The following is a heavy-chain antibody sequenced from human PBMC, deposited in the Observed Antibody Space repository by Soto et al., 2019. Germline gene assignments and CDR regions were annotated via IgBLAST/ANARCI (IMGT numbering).Heavy chain of an antibody. J-gene: IGHJ6*02. CDR3: ARDTRSAVAGYYYYYYGMDV. D-gene: IGHD6-19*01. CDR2: IIANLGNT. CDR1: GGTFSSYT. Sequence: GASVKVSCKASGGTFSSYTISWVRQAPGQGLEWMGRIIANLGNTNYAQKLQGRVTMTTDTSTSTAYMELRSLRSDDTAVYYCARDTRSAVAGYYYYYYGMDVWGQGTTVTVSS. V-gene: IGHV1-18*01.